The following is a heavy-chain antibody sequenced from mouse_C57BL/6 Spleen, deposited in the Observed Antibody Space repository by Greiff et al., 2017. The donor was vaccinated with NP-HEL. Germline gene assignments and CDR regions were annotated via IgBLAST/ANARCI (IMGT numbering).Heavy chain of an antibody. J-gene: IGHJ4*01. D-gene: IGHD2-5*01. CDR1: GYTFTSYW. CDR2: IHPSDSDT. CDR3: AYSRYYSNYENAMDY. V-gene: IGHV1-74*01. Sequence: QVQLKQPGAELVKPGASVKVSCKASGYTFTSYWMHWVKQRPGQGLEWIGRIHPSDSDTNYNQKFKGKATLTVDKSSSTAYMQLSSLTSEDSAVYYCAYSRYYSNYENAMDYWGQGTSVTVSS.